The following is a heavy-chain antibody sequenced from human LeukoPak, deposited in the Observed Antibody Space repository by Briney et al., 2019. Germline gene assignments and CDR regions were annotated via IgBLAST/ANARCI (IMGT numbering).Heavy chain of an antibody. V-gene: IGHV1-24*01. J-gene: IGHJ4*02. CDR1: GYTLTELS. CDR3: ATVKFYYDILTGYLPLYFDY. CDR2: FDPEDGET. Sequence: ASVKVSCKVSGYTLTELSMHWVRQAPGEGLEWMGGFDPEDGETIYAQKFQGRVTMTEDTSTDTAYMELSSLRSEDTAVYYCATVKFYYDILTGYLPLYFDYWGQGTLVTVSS. D-gene: IGHD3-9*01.